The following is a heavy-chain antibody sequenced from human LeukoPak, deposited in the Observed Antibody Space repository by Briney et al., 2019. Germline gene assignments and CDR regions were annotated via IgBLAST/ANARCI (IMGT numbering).Heavy chain of an antibody. Sequence: PGGSLRLSCAASGFTFSSYWMSWVRQAPGKGLEWVANIKQDGSERYYVDSVKGRFTISRDNAKNSLYLQMNSLRAEDTAVYYCARDSDYDSSGYYYFDYWGQGTLVTVSS. CDR2: IKQDGSER. CDR1: GFTFSSYW. J-gene: IGHJ4*02. D-gene: IGHD3-22*01. V-gene: IGHV3-7*01. CDR3: ARDSDYDSSGYYYFDY.